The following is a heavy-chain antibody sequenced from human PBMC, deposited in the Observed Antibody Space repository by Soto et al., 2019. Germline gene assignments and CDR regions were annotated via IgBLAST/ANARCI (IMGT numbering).Heavy chain of an antibody. Sequence: SETLSLTCTFSGGSISSSSYYWGWIRQPPGKGLEWIGSIYYSGSTYYNPSLKSRVTISVDTSKNQFSLKLSSVTAADTAVYYCASQAIRFYGMDVWGQGTTVTVSS. V-gene: IGHV4-39*01. CDR1: GGSISSSSYY. J-gene: IGHJ6*02. CDR2: IYYSGST. CDR3: ASQAIRFYGMDV. D-gene: IGHD2-21*01.